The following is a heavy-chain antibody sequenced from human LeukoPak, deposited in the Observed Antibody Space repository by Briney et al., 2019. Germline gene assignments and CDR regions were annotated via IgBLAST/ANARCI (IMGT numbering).Heavy chain of an antibody. CDR3: ANIRWIIDYYMDV. CDR2: FYYSGST. J-gene: IGHJ6*03. Sequence: SETLSLTCTVSGASITSSAYSWGWIRQPPGKGLEWIGSFYYSGSTYYNPSLESRITISADTSKNQFSLNVSSVTAADTAVYYCANIRWIIDYYMDVWGKGTTVIVSS. D-gene: IGHD2-2*03. V-gene: IGHV4-39*07. CDR1: GASITSSAYS.